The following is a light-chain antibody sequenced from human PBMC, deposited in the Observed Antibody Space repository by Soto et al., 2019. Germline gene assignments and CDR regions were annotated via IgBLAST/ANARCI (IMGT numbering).Light chain of an antibody. CDR2: DAS. V-gene: IGKV1-5*01. Sequence: DIQMTQSPSTLSASVGDSVTITCRASQSITIWLAWYQQKPGKAPKLLIYDASSLEGGVPSRFSGSGSGTEFTLTISGLQPDDFATYYCQQLYTYSPTFGQGTKVDIK. CDR3: QQLYTYSPT. CDR1: QSITIW. J-gene: IGKJ2*01.